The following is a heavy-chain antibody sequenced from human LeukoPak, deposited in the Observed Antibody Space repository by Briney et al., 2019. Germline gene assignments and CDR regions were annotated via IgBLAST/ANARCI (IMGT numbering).Heavy chain of an antibody. D-gene: IGHD2-8*01. V-gene: IGHV4-39*01. Sequence: SETLSLTCTVSGGSLKSSSYYWGWVRQPPGKGLEWIGSVYYSGSTYYNPSLKSRVTISVDTSKNQFSLRLSSVTAADTAVFYCARHVPRSKGVCYTLHNLPTFDYWGQGTLVTVSS. CDR3: ARHVPRSKGVCYTLHNLPTFDY. CDR1: GGSLKSSSYY. CDR2: VYYSGST. J-gene: IGHJ4*02.